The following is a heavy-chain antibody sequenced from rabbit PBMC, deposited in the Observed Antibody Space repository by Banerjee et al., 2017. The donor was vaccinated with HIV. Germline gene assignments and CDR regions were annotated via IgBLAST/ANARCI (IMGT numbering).Heavy chain of an antibody. CDR3: ARVDSRDVTYFNL. CDR1: GFSFSNGYV. Sequence: QEQLEESGGDLVKPEGSLTLTCTASGFSFSNGYVMCWVRQAPGKGLEWIACINTSSGNTVYATWAKGRFTISRTSSTTVALQMTSLTAADTATYFCARVDSRDVTYFNLWGPGTLVTVS. J-gene: IGHJ4*01. D-gene: IGHD2-1*01. CDR2: INTSSGNT. V-gene: IGHV1S45*01.